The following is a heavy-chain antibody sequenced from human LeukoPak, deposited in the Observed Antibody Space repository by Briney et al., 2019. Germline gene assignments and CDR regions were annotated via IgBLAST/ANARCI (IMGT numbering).Heavy chain of an antibody. V-gene: IGHV1-69*13. CDR1: GGTFSSYA. Sequence: SVKVSCKASGGTFSSYAISWVRQAPGQGLEWMGGIIPIFGTANHAQKFQGRVTITADESTSTAYMELSSLRSEDTAVYYCARLPLTGYSRGYYYGMDVWGQGTTVTVSS. D-gene: IGHD3-9*01. CDR2: IIPIFGTA. CDR3: ARLPLTGYSRGYYYGMDV. J-gene: IGHJ6*02.